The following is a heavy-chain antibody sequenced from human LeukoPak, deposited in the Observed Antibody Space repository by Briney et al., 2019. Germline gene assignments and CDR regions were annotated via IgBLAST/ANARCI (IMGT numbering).Heavy chain of an antibody. CDR3: ARTAIPETFDY. D-gene: IGHD5-18*01. V-gene: IGHV4-39*07. CDR2: IYHSGST. CDR1: GGSISGSSYY. Sequence: PSETLSLTCTVSGGSISGSSYYWGWIRQPPGKGLEWIGEIYHSGSTNYNPSLKSRVTISVDKSKNQFSLKLSSVTAADTAVYYRARTAIPETFDYWGQGTLVTVSS. J-gene: IGHJ4*02.